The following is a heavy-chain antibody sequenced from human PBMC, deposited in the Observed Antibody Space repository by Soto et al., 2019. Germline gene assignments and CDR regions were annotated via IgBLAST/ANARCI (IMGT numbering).Heavy chain of an antibody. V-gene: IGHV4-34*01. CDR3: ARGLDRYDFWSGYYSRDGSYFDY. D-gene: IGHD3-3*01. CDR1: GGSFSGYY. J-gene: IGHJ4*02. CDR2: INHSGST. Sequence: SETLSLTCAVYGGSFSGYYWSWIRQPPGKGLEWIGEINHSGSTNYNPSLKSRVTISVDTSENQFSLKLSSVTAADTAVYYCARGLDRYDFWSGYYSRDGSYFDYWGQGTLVTVSS.